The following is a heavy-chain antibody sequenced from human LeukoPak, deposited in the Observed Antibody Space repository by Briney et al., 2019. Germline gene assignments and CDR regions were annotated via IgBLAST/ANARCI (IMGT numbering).Heavy chain of an antibody. CDR3: AKVDGIAAAALDY. D-gene: IGHD6-13*01. CDR1: GFTFSSYG. CDR2: ISYDGSNK. J-gene: IGHJ4*02. V-gene: IGHV3-30*18. Sequence: GGSLRLSCAASGFTFSSYGMHWVRQAPGKGLEWVAVISYDGSNKYYADSVKGRFTISRDNSKNTLYLQMNSLRAEDTAVYYCAKVDGIAAAALDYWGQGTLVTVSS.